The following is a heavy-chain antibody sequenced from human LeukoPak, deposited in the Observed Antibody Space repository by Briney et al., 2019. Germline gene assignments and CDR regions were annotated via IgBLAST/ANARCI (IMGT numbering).Heavy chain of an antibody. J-gene: IGHJ6*02. D-gene: IGHD3-10*01. CDR1: GYTFTSYY. Sequence: ASVMVSCKASGYTFTSYYIHWVRQAPGQGLEWMGIINPSGGSTSYAQKFQGRVTMTRDTSTSTVYMELSSLRSEDTAVYYCARVGWFGDYGMDVWGQGTTVTVSS. V-gene: IGHV1-46*01. CDR3: ARVGWFGDYGMDV. CDR2: INPSGGST.